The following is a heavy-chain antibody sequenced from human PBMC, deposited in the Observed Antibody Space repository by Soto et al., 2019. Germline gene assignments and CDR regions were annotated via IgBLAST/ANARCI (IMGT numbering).Heavy chain of an antibody. D-gene: IGHD3-22*01. Sequence: SETLSLTCTVSGGAITSYYWSWIRQPVGEGLQWIGRVYSTGSTNYNPSLRSRVTMSVDTSQNQFFLRLSSVTAADTAVYYCARDEYYDSNNWFDHWGQGILVTVSS. CDR3: ARDEYYDSNNWFDH. J-gene: IGHJ5*02. V-gene: IGHV4-4*07. CDR2: VYSTGST. CDR1: GGAITSYY.